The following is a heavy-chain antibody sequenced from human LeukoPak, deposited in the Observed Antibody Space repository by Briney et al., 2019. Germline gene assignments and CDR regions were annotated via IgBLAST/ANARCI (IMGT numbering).Heavy chain of an antibody. CDR1: GFTFSSIW. CDR2: IKHDGSET. D-gene: IGHD3-16*01. J-gene: IGHJ6*02. CDR3: AKNGGPHGMDV. V-gene: IGHV3-7*02. Sequence: PGGSLRLSCAASGFTFSSIWMSWVRRAPGKGLEWVANIKHDGSETNYVDSVKGRFSISRDNAKNSLHLQMNSLRVEDTAVYYCAKNGGPHGMDVWGLGTTVTVSS.